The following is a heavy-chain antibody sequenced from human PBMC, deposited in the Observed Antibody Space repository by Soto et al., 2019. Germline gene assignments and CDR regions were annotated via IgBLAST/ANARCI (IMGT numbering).Heavy chain of an antibody. Sequence: GGSLRLSCAASGFTFSSYGMHWVRQAPGKGLEWVAVIWYDGSNKYYADSVKGRFTISRDNSKNTLYLQMNSLRAEDTAVYYCARGREMSYFDYWGQGTLVTVSS. D-gene: IGHD1-26*01. V-gene: IGHV3-33*01. CDR3: ARGREMSYFDY. J-gene: IGHJ4*02. CDR1: GFTFSSYG. CDR2: IWYDGSNK.